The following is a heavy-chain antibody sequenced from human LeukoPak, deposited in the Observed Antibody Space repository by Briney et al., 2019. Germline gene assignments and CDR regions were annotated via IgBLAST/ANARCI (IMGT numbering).Heavy chain of an antibody. CDR2: IIPIFGTA. Sequence: SVKVSCKASGGTFSSYAISWVRQAPGQGFEWMGGIIPIFGTANYAQKFQGRVTITADKSTSTAYMELSSLRSEDTAVYYCARRAVGNSYYYSMDVWGKGTTVTVSS. CDR3: ARRAVGNSYYYSMDV. CDR1: GGTFSSYA. J-gene: IGHJ6*03. D-gene: IGHD6-19*01. V-gene: IGHV1-69*06.